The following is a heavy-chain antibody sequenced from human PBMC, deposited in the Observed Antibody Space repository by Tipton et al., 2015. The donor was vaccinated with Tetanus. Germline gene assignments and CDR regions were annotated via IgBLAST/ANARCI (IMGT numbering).Heavy chain of an antibody. Sequence: LRLSCTVSGGSISRTNYYWGWIRQPPGKGLEWIGSIYDTGNVYYNPALTSRVTMSVDTSKIQFSLSLRSVTAADTAVYYCATTEYSSGWYNWGQGTLVTVSS. CDR2: IYDTGNV. D-gene: IGHD6-19*01. CDR3: ATTEYSSGWYN. J-gene: IGHJ4*02. CDR1: GGSISRTNYY. V-gene: IGHV4-39*01.